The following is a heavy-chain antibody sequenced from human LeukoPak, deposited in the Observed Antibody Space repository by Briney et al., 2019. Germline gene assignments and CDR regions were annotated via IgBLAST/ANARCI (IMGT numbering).Heavy chain of an antibody. D-gene: IGHD3-22*01. V-gene: IGHV3-23*01. J-gene: IGHJ4*02. CDR3: VRDWGYDSSGYWQKYFDT. Sequence: GGSLRLSCAASGFTFSSYGMSWVRQAPGKGLEWVSAISGSGGSTYYADSVKGRFTISRDNSKNTVYLQMNSLRAEDTAVYYCVRDWGYDSSGYWQKYFDTWGQGTLVTVSS. CDR1: GFTFSSYG. CDR2: ISGSGGST.